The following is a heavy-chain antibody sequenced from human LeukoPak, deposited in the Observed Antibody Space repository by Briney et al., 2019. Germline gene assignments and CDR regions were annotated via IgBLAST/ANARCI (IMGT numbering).Heavy chain of an antibody. D-gene: IGHD7-27*01. V-gene: IGHV3-30*03. Sequence: QPGRSLRLSCAASGFTFSSYGMHWVRQAPGKGLEWVAVISYDGSNKYYADSVKGRFTISRDNSKNTLYLQMNSLRAEDTAVFYCARGSNWGSRVYYFDYWGQGTLVTVSS. CDR1: GFTFSSYG. CDR2: ISYDGSNK. J-gene: IGHJ4*02. CDR3: ARGSNWGSRVYYFDY.